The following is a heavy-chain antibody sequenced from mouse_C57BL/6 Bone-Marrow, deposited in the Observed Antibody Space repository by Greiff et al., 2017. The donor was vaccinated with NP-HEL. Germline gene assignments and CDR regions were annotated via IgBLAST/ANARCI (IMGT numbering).Heavy chain of an antibody. V-gene: IGHV2-3*01. Sequence: VQLKESGPGLVAPSQSLSITCTVSGFSLTSYGVSWVRQPLGKGLEWLGVLWGDGSTNYHSALISRLSISKDNSKSQVFLELNILQTDDTATYYCAKGRPQGAMDYWGQGTSVTVSS. CDR2: LWGDGST. CDR3: AKGRPQGAMDY. J-gene: IGHJ4*01. CDR1: GFSLTSYG. D-gene: IGHD3-2*02.